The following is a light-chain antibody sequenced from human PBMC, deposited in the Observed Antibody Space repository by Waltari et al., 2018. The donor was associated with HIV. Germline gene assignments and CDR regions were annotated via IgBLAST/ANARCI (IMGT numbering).Light chain of an antibody. CDR3: QSPDSSGPWV. V-gene: IGLV3-25*03. CDR1: AFPKQY. Sequence: SYELTQPPSVSVSPGQTARITCSGDAFPKQYASWYQQKPGQAPVLVIYKDTERPSGIPERFSGSSSGTTVTLTISGVQAEDEADYYCQSPDSSGPWVFGGGTKLTVL. J-gene: IGLJ3*02. CDR2: KDT.